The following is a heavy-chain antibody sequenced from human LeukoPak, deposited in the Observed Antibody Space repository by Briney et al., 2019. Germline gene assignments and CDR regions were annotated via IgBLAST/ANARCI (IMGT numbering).Heavy chain of an antibody. CDR1: GGSISSYY. V-gene: IGHV4-59*01. Sequence: SETLSLTCTVSGGSISSYYWSWIRQPPGKGLEWIGYIYYSGSTNYNPSLKSRVTISVDTSKNQFSLKLSSVTAADTAVYYCARGILAVAGTFDYWGQGTLVTVSS. J-gene: IGHJ4*02. D-gene: IGHD6-19*01. CDR2: IYYSGST. CDR3: ARGILAVAGTFDY.